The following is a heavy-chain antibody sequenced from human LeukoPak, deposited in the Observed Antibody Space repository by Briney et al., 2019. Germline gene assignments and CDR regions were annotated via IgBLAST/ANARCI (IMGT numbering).Heavy chain of an antibody. CDR3: AKYGSGWYFIDY. Sequence: PGGSLRLSCAASGFTFSSYAMHWVRQAPGKGLEWVAVISYDGSNKYYADSVKGRFTISRDNSKNTLYLQMNSLRAEDTAVYYCAKYGSGWYFIDYWGQGTLVTVSS. CDR1: GFTFSSYA. J-gene: IGHJ4*02. V-gene: IGHV3-30-3*02. CDR2: ISYDGSNK. D-gene: IGHD6-19*01.